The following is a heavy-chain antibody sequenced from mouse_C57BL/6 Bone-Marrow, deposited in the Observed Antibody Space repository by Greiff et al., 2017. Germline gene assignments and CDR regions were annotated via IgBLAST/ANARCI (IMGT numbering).Heavy chain of an antibody. CDR2: IYPRDGST. D-gene: IGHD2-4*01. CDR3: ARTGIYYDYEFAY. V-gene: IGHV1-78*01. CDR1: GYTFTDHT. J-gene: IGHJ3*01. Sequence: LVESDAELVKPGASVKISCKVSGYTFTDHTIHWMKQRPEQGLEWIGYIYPRDGSTKYNEKFKGKATLTADKSSSTAYMQLNSLTSEDSAVYFCARTGIYYDYEFAYWGQGTLVTVSA.